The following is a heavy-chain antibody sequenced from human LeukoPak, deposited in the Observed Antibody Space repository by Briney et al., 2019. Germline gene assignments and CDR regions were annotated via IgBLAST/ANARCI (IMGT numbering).Heavy chain of an antibody. J-gene: IGHJ4*02. D-gene: IGHD2-8*02. CDR3: ARVGPSGGPFDY. CDR1: GFTFNDYG. Sequence: GGSLRLSCAASGFTFNDYGMSWVRQVPGQGLEWVSGINWKGDSASYADSVKGRFTLSRDNAKNSLSLQMNSLRAEDTALYYCARVGPSGGPFDYWGQGTLVTVSS. V-gene: IGHV3-20*04. CDR2: INWKGDSA.